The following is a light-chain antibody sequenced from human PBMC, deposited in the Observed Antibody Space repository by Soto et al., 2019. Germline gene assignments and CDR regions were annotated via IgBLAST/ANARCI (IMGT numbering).Light chain of an antibody. V-gene: IGKV3-20*01. Sequence: EIVMTQSTATLSLSHGERATLSCRASQSISSSYLAWYQQKPGQAPRLLIYGPSNRATGIPDRFSGSGSGTDFTLTISSLEPEDFAVYFCQHYGTSPFTCGQGTRLEI. J-gene: IGKJ5*01. CDR3: QHYGTSPFT. CDR2: GPS. CDR1: QSISSSY.